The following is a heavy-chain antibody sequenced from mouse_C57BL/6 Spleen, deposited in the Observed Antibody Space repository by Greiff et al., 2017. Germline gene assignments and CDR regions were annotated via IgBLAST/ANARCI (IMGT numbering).Heavy chain of an antibody. CDR3: AIITTVVAPDAMDY. CDR1: GYTFTSYW. J-gene: IGHJ4*01. D-gene: IGHD1-1*01. Sequence: QVQLQQPGAELVQPGASVKLSCKASGYTFTSYWMHWVKQRPGQGLEWIGMIHPNSGSTNYNEKFKSKATLTVDKSSSTAYMQLSSLTSEDSAVYYCAIITTVVAPDAMDYWGQGTSVTVSS. CDR2: IHPNSGST. V-gene: IGHV1-64*01.